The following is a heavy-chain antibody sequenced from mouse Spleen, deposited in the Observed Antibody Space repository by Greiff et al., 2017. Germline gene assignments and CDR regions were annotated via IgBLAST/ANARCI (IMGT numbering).Heavy chain of an antibody. D-gene: IGHD2-1*01. J-gene: IGHJ3*01. V-gene: IGHV1-15*01. CDR3: TRWGDGNYRGFAY. CDR1: GYTFTDYE. CDR2: IDPETGGT. Sequence: QVQLQQSGAELVRPGASVTLSCKASGYTFTDYEMHWVKQTPVHGLEWIGAIDPETGGTAYNQKFKGKAILTADKSSSTAYMELRSLTSEDSAVYYCTRWGDGNYRGFAYWGQGTLVTVSA.